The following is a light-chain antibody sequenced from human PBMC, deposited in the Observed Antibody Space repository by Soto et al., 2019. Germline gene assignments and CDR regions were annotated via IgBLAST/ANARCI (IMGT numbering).Light chain of an antibody. CDR2: AAS. CDR3: QQSYSIPPYP. CDR1: QSISTY. Sequence: DLQMTQSPSSLSASVGDKVTITCRASQSISTYLNWYQQKPGKAPKLLIFAASSLQSGVPSRFSGSQSGPDFTLPISGLQPEDFSTHYCQQSYSIPPYPFGQGPKLGIK. J-gene: IGKJ2*01. V-gene: IGKV1-39*01.